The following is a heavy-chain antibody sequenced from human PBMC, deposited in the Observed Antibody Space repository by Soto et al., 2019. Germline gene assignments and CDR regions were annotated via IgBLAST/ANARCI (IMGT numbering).Heavy chain of an antibody. D-gene: IGHD3-22*01. J-gene: IGHJ4*02. CDR2: ISSSSSTI. Sequence: VGSLRLSCASSVFTFSSYSMNCVRHSPGKWLEWVSYISSSSSTIYYADSVKGRFTISRDNAKNSLYLQMNSLRDEDTAVYYCARDWYYYDSSGYETPRAVEYWGQGTLVTVSS. CDR1: VFTFSSYS. CDR3: ARDWYYYDSSGYETPRAVEY. V-gene: IGHV3-48*02.